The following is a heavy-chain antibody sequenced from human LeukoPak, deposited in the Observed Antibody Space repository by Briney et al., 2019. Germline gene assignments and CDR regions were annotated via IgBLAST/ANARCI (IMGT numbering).Heavy chain of an antibody. CDR1: GGSISSGGYY. Sequence: SQTLSLTCTVSGGSISSGGYYWSWIRQPPGKGLEWIGYIYHSGSTYYNLSLKSRVTISVDRSKNQFSLKLSSVTAADTAVYYCARGYCSSTSCYPGWFDPWGQGTLVTVSS. J-gene: IGHJ5*02. CDR2: IYHSGST. CDR3: ARGYCSSTSCYPGWFDP. D-gene: IGHD2-2*01. V-gene: IGHV4-30-2*01.